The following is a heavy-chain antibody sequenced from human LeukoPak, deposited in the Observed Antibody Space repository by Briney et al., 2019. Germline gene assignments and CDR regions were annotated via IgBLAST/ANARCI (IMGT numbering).Heavy chain of an antibody. V-gene: IGHV3-48*01. J-gene: IGHJ4*02. Sequence: GGSLRLSCAASGFIFSSHSMNWARQAPGKGLEWLSYISGSSTSGSSSFIYYADSVKGRFTISRDNAKNSLYLQMKGLRVEDTAVYYCARDWAMIDWGQGTLVPVSS. CDR1: GFIFSSHS. D-gene: IGHD5-12*01. CDR3: ARDWAMID. CDR2: ISGSSTSGSSSFI.